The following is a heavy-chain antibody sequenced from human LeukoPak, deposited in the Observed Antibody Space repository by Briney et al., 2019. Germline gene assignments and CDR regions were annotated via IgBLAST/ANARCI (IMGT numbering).Heavy chain of an antibody. V-gene: IGHV3-30*18. J-gene: IGHJ3*02. Sequence: GGSLRLSCAASGFTFSSYAMSWVRQAPGKGLEWVGVISFDGSYKYYADSVKGRFTISRDNSKNTLYLQTNSLRAEDTAVYYCAKGVDTATLHGAFDIWGQGTMVTVSS. CDR1: GFTFSSYA. CDR2: ISFDGSYK. D-gene: IGHD5-18*01. CDR3: AKGVDTATLHGAFDI.